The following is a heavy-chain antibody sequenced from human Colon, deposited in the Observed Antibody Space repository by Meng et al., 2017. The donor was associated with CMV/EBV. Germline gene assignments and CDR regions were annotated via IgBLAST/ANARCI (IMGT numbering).Heavy chain of an antibody. J-gene: IGHJ4*02. V-gene: IGHV1-46*01. D-gene: IGHD7-27*01. CDR1: GYRFRSSR. CDR3: ARDNTNWSTYF. Sequence: SSKTSGYRFRSSRLQSMRQAPGQGLEWMGIFDPRGNSTNYAENFVGRFTMTADMSTNTMHMELSSLRSDDTAVYYCARDNTNWSTYFWGQGTLVTASS. CDR2: FDPRGNST.